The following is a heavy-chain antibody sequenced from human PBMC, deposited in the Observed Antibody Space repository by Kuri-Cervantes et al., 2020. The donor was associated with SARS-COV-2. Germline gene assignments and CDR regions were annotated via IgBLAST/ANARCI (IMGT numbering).Heavy chain of an antibody. D-gene: IGHD4-17*01. J-gene: IGHJ4*02. CDR2: IDHNGVT. Sequence: SQTLSLTCAVYGGSFSPYSWNWIRQSPGKGLEWIEDIDHNGVTNYAPSLKSRVTMSMDKSRNQFSLTLTSVTAADTAVYYCARGREISRGTVSKLDYFDFWGQGILVTVSS. CDR3: ARGREISRGTVSKLDYFDF. CDR1: GGSFSPYS. V-gene: IGHV4-34*01.